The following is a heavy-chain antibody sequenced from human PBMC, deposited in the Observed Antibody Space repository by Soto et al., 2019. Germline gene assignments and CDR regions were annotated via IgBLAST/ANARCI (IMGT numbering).Heavy chain of an antibody. CDR1: GGSFSGYY. CDR2: INHSGST. J-gene: IGHJ4*02. D-gene: IGHD1-7*01. CDR3: ARGFITGTTIIDYYFDY. Sequence: QVQLQQWGAGLLKPSETLSLTCAVYGGSFSGYYWSWIRQPPGKGLEWVGEINHSGSTNYNPSLKSRVTISVDTSKNQFSLKLSSVTAADTAVYYCARGFITGTTIIDYYFDYWGQGTLVTVSS. V-gene: IGHV4-34*01.